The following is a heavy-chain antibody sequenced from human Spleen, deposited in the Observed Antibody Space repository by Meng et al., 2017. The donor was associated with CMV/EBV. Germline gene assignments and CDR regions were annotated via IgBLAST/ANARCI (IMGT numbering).Heavy chain of an antibody. CDR2: INSDSGGT. V-gene: IGHV1-2*02. Sequence: ASVKVSCKASGFTFTGYYIHWVRQAPGQGFEWMGWINSDSGGTNFARKFQGRVTMTRDTSISTAYMELNRLRSDDTAVYYCASLYCSSTSCYLNWFDPWGQGTLVTVSS. J-gene: IGHJ5*02. CDR3: ASLYCSSTSCYLNWFDP. CDR1: GFTFTGYY. D-gene: IGHD2-2*01.